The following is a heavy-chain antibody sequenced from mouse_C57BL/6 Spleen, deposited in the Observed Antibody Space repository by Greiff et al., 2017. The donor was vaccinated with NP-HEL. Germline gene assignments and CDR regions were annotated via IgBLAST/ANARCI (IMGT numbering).Heavy chain of an antibody. CDR3: ARGGYNGSSYGY. CDR1: GYTFTDYY. Sequence: VQLQQSGPELVKPGASVKISCKASGYTFTDYYMNWVKQSQGKSPEWIGDINPNNGGTSYKQKFKGKATLTVDKSSSTAYMELRSQTSEDTAVYYCARGGYNGSSYGYWGQGTTLTVSS. V-gene: IGHV1-26*01. J-gene: IGHJ2*01. D-gene: IGHD1-1*01. CDR2: INPNNGGT.